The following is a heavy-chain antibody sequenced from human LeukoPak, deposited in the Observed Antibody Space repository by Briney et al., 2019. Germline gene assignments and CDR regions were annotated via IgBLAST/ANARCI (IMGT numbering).Heavy chain of an antibody. V-gene: IGHV3-33*01. CDR3: ARDYVDTAMVPPYYYYGMDV. Sequence: GRSLRLSCAASGFTFSSYGMHWVRQAPGKGLEWVAVIWYDGSNKYYADSVKGRFTISRGNSKNTLYLQMNSLRAEDTAVYYCARDYVDTAMVPPYYYYGMDVWGQGTTVTVSS. CDR2: IWYDGSNK. D-gene: IGHD5-18*01. CDR1: GFTFSSYG. J-gene: IGHJ6*02.